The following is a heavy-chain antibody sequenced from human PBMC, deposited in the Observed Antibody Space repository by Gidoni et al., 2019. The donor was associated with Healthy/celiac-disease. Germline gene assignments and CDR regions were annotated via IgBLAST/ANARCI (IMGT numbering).Heavy chain of an antibody. Sequence: EVQLVQSGAEVKQPGESLKFSCQGSGSSFTTSWSGGGRQMPGKGPEWRGIIYPGDSDTRYSPSFQGQVTISAEKSISTAYLQWSSLKASDTAMDYCARQRYYGSGSYYYYYMDVWGKGTTVTVSS. CDR1: GSSFTTSW. V-gene: IGHV5-51*01. CDR3: ARQRYYGSGSYYYYYMDV. J-gene: IGHJ6*03. CDR2: IYPGDSDT. D-gene: IGHD3-10*01.